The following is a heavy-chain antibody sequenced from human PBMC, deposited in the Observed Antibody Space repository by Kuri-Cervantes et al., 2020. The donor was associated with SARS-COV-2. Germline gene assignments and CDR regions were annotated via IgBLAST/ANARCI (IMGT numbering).Heavy chain of an antibody. J-gene: IGHJ4*02. V-gene: IGHV5-51*01. Sequence: GESLKISCQGSEYRFTSHWIGWVRQMPGKGLEWMGIIYPGDSDMRYSPSFQGQVTISADKSISTAYLQWSSLKASDTAMYYCARRAGYSSSWYFDYWGQGTLVTVSS. CDR2: IYPGDSDM. CDR1: EYRFTSHW. CDR3: ARRAGYSSSWYFDY. D-gene: IGHD6-13*01.